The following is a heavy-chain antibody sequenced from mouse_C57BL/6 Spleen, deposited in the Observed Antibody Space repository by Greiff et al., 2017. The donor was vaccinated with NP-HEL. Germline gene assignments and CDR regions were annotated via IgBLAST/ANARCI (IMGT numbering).Heavy chain of an antibody. Sequence: EVKLQQSGPELVKPGASVKISCKASGYTFTDYYMNWVKQSHGKSLEWIGDINPNNGGTSYNQKFKGKATLTVDKSSSTAYMELRSLTSEDSAVYYCARSRGYDYDGFAYWGQGTLVTVSA. CDR3: ARSRGYDYDGFAY. CDR1: GYTFTDYY. D-gene: IGHD2-4*01. J-gene: IGHJ3*01. CDR2: INPNNGGT. V-gene: IGHV1-26*01.